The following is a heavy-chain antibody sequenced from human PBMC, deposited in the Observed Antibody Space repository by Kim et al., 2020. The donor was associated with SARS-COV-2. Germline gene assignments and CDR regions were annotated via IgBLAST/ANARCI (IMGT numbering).Heavy chain of an antibody. J-gene: IGHJ5*02. CDR3: ARIGVDTAMVGEADNWFDP. Sequence: GESLKISCKGSGYSFTSYWISWVRQMPGKGLEWMGRIDPSDSYTNYSPSFQGHVTISADKSISTAYLQWSSLKASDTAMYYCARIGVDTAMVGEADNWFDPWGQRTLVTVSS. CDR1: GYSFTSYW. V-gene: IGHV5-10-1*01. CDR2: IDPSDSYT. D-gene: IGHD5-18*01.